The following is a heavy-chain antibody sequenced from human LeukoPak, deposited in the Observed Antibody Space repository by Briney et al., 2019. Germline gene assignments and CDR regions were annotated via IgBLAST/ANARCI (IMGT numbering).Heavy chain of an antibody. CDR2: IKQDGSEK. V-gene: IGHV3-7*01. J-gene: IGHJ3*02. CDR3: ARDGEYSSSWDPGAFDI. CDR1: GFTFSSYW. D-gene: IGHD6-13*01. Sequence: GGSLRLSCAASGFTFSSYWMSWVRQAPGKGLEWVANIKQDGSEKYYVDSVKGRFTISRDNAKNSLYLQMNSLRAEDTAVYYCARDGEYSSSWDPGAFDIWGQGTMVTVSS.